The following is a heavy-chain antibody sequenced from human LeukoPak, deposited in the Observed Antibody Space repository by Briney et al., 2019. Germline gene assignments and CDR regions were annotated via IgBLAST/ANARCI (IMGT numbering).Heavy chain of an antibody. Sequence: ASVKVSCKASGYTFTGYYMHWVRQAPGQGLEWMGIINPSGGSTSYAQKFQGRVTMTRDTSTSTVYMELSSLRSEDTAVYYCASCSSTSCLDYWGQGTLVTVSS. V-gene: IGHV1-46*01. CDR3: ASCSSTSCLDY. D-gene: IGHD2-2*01. CDR1: GYTFTGYY. CDR2: INPSGGST. J-gene: IGHJ4*02.